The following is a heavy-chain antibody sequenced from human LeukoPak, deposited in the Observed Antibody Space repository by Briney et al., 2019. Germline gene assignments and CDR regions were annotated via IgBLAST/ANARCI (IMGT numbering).Heavy chain of an antibody. J-gene: IGHJ1*01. CDR3: ARVVVPAATAEYFQH. D-gene: IGHD2-2*01. V-gene: IGHV4-31*03. Sequence: PSETLSLTCTVSGGSISSGGYYWSWIRQHPEKGLEWIGYIYYSGSTYYNPSLKSRVTISVDTSKNQFSLKLSSVTAADTAVYYCARVVVPAATAEYFQHWGQGTLVTVSS. CDR1: GGSISSGGYY. CDR2: IYYSGST.